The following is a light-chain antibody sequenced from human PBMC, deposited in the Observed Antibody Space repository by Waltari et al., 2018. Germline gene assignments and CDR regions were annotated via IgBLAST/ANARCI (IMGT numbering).Light chain of an antibody. J-gene: IGKJ1*01. V-gene: IGKV2-40*01. Sequence: DIVMTQTPLSLPITPGEPASISCRSSQSLLHSNGNTYLHWYLQKPGQSPQLLIYGGSNRASGVPDRFSGSGSGTDSTLKISKVEAEDVGVYYCVQAIAFPPTFGQGTKVEIK. CDR3: VQAIAFPPT. CDR1: QSLLHSNGNTY. CDR2: GGS.